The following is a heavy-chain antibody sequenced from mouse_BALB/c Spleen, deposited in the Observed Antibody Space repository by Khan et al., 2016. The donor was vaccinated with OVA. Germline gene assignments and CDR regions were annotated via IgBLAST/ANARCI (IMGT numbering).Heavy chain of an antibody. Sequence: QVQLQQSGAELARPGASVKLSCKASGYTFTDYYINWVKQRTGQGLEWIGEISPGSGDTYYNERFKCKATLTADKSSSTAHMTHSSLTSEAYAVWSCARRNYFGYTFAYWGQGTLVTVSA. CDR3: ARRNYFGYTFAY. CDR1: GYTFTDYY. J-gene: IGHJ3*01. D-gene: IGHD1-2*01. V-gene: IGHV1-77*01. CDR2: ISPGSGDT.